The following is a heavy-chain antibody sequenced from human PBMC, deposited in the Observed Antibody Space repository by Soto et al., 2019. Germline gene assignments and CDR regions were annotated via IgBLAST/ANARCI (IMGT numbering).Heavy chain of an antibody. D-gene: IGHD5-12*01. CDR3: AREVEMATIYYFDY. V-gene: IGHV1-69*08. J-gene: IGHJ4*02. CDR2: IIPILGIA. Sequence: QVQLVQSGAEVKKPGSSVKVSCKASGGTFSSYTISWLRQAPRKGLEWMGRIIPILGIANYAQKFQGRVTITADKSTSTACMELSRLRSEDTAVYYCAREVEMATIYYFDYWDQGTLVTVSS. CDR1: GGTFSSYT.